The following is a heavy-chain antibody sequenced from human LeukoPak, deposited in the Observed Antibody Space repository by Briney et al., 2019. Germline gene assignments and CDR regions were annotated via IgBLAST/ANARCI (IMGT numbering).Heavy chain of an antibody. J-gene: IGHJ4*02. CDR1: GVSISSSSYY. Sequence: SETLSLTCTVSGVSISSSSYYWGWIRQPPGKGLEWIGSIYYSGSTYYNPSLKSRVTISVDTSKNQFSLKLSSVTAADTAVYYCARLRGYSYAGDYWGQGSLVTVSS. CDR3: ARLRGYSYAGDY. CDR2: IYYSGST. D-gene: IGHD5-18*01. V-gene: IGHV4-39*07.